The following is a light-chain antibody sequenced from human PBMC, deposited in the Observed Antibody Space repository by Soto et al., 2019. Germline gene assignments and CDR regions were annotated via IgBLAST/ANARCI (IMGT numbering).Light chain of an antibody. Sequence: EIVLTQSPGTLSLSPGERATLSCRASQSVSSSYLAWYQQKPGQAPRLLIYGASTRATGIPVRFSGSGSGTEFTLTISSLQSEDSAVYYCQQYIKWPRTFGQGTKVDIK. V-gene: IGKV3-15*01. CDR3: QQYIKWPRT. CDR2: GAS. J-gene: IGKJ1*01. CDR1: QSVSSSY.